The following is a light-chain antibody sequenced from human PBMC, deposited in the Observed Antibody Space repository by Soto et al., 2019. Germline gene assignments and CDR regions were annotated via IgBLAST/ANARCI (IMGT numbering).Light chain of an antibody. CDR2: EVS. Sequence: QSALTQPPSASGSPGQSVTISCTGTSSDIGGYNYVSWYQHHPGKAPKVMIYEVSKRPSGVPDRFSGSKSGNTASLTVSGRQPEDEADYYCSSYAGRNNLGVFGGGTKVTVL. J-gene: IGLJ3*02. V-gene: IGLV2-8*01. CDR3: SSYAGRNNLGV. CDR1: SSDIGGYNY.